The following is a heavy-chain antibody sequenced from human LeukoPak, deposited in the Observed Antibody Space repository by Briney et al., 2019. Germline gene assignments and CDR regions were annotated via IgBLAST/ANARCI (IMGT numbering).Heavy chain of an antibody. Sequence: GGSLRLSCAASGFTFSSYAMSWVRQAPGKGLEWVSAISGSGGSTYYADSVKGRFTISRDNSKTTLYLQMNSLRAKDTAVYYCAKAGTYPAPREDAFDIWGQGTMVTVSS. V-gene: IGHV3-23*01. D-gene: IGHD1-26*01. CDR2: ISGSGGST. CDR3: AKAGTYPAPREDAFDI. J-gene: IGHJ3*02. CDR1: GFTFSSYA.